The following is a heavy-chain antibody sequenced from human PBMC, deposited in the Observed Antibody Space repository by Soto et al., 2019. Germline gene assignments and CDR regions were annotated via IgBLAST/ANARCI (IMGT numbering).Heavy chain of an antibody. CDR1: GYTFNTYG. Sequence: ASVKVSCKTSGYTFNTYGINRVRQAPGQGLELMGWISAYDGKTTYAEKFQGRDTLTTDTSTSTAYMELRSLRSDGTAIYYCARDPHEFWTSYWFDPWGQGTPATVS. J-gene: IGHJ5*02. V-gene: IGHV1-18*01. CDR3: ARDPHEFWTSYWFDP. CDR2: ISAYDGKT. D-gene: IGHD3-3*01.